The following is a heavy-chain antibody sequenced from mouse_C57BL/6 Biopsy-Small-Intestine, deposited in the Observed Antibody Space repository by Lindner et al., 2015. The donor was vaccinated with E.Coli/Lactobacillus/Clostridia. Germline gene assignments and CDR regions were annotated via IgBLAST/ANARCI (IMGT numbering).Heavy chain of an antibody. CDR3: ARAYDGYAMDY. Sequence: VQLQESGGGLVKPGGSLKLSCAASGFTFSSYAMSWVRQTPEKRLEWVATISDGGSYTYYPDNVKGRFTISRDNAKNNLYLQMSHLKSEDTAMYYCARAYDGYAMDYWGQGTSVTVSS. D-gene: IGHD2-3*01. CDR2: ISDGGSYT. V-gene: IGHV5-4*01. CDR1: GFTFSSYA. J-gene: IGHJ4*01.